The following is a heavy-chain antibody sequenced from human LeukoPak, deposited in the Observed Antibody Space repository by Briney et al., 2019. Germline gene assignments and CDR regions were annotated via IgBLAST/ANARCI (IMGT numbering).Heavy chain of an antibody. CDR2: INPNSGGT. CDR3: ARWGLGYCSSTSCYDVVDY. Sequence: GASVKVSCKASGYTFTGYYMHWVRQAPGQGLEWMGWINPNSGGTNYAQKFQGRVTMTRDTSISTAYMELSRLRSGDTAVYYCARWGLGYCSSTSCYDVVDYWGQGTLVTVSS. D-gene: IGHD2-2*01. V-gene: IGHV1-2*02. J-gene: IGHJ4*02. CDR1: GYTFTGYY.